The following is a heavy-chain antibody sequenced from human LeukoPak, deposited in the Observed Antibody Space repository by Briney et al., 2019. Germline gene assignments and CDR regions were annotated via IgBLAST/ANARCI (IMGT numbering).Heavy chain of an antibody. Sequence: GASVTVSCKASGGTFSSYAISWVRQAPGQGLEWMGGIIPIFGTANYAQKFQGRVTITADESTSTAYMELSSLRSEDTAVYYCARAGSRWGYSSNWFDPWGQGTLVTVSS. CDR2: IIPIFGTA. J-gene: IGHJ5*02. CDR3: ARAGSRWGYSSNWFDP. V-gene: IGHV1-69*13. CDR1: GGTFSSYA. D-gene: IGHD6-13*01.